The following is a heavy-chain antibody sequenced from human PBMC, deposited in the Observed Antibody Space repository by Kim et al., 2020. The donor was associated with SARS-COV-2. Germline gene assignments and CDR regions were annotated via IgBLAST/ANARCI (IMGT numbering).Heavy chain of an antibody. CDR3: ARVPTRTRGAFDI. Sequence: SETLSLTCTVSGGSVSSGSYYWSWIRQPPGKGLEWIGYIYYSGSTNYNPSLKSRVTISVDTSKNQFSLKLSSVTAADTAVYYCARVPTRTRGAFDIWGQGTMVTVSS. V-gene: IGHV4-61*01. CDR1: GGSVSSGSYY. CDR2: IYYSGST. D-gene: IGHD3-3*01. J-gene: IGHJ3*02.